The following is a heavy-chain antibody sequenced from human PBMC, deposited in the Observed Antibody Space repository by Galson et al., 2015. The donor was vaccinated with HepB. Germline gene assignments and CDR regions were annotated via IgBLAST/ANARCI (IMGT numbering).Heavy chain of an antibody. CDR1: GFTFSSYS. D-gene: IGHD4-17*01. Sequence: SLRLSCAASGFTFSSYSMNWVRQAPGKGLEWVSSISSSSSYIYYADSVKRRFTISRDNAKNSLYLQMNSLRAEDTSVYYCARDPIRFNDAFDIWGQGTMVTVSS. CDR3: ARDPIRFNDAFDI. CDR2: ISSSSSYI. V-gene: IGHV3-21*01. J-gene: IGHJ3*02.